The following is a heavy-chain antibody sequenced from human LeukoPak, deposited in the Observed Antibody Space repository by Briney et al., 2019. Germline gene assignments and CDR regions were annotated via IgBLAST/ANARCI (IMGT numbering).Heavy chain of an antibody. Sequence: PSQTLSLTCTVSGGSISSGSYYWSWIRQPAGKGLEWIGRIYTSGSTNYNPSLKSRVTISVDTSKNQFSLKLSSVTAADTAVYYCARDAYNIAAAINWFDPWGQGTLVTVSS. CDR1: GGSISSGSYY. CDR2: IYTSGST. J-gene: IGHJ5*02. CDR3: ARDAYNIAAAINWFDP. V-gene: IGHV4-61*02. D-gene: IGHD6-13*01.